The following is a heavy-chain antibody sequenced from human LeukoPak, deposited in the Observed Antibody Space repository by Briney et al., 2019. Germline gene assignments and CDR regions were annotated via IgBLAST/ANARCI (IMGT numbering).Heavy chain of an antibody. J-gene: IGHJ3*02. Sequence: GGSLRLSCAASGFIFTSYGMHWVRQAPGKGLEWVSFIRYDGSDIDYADSAKGRFTIPRDNSKNTLYLQMNSVRVEDTAVYYCVRDPSGMDAFDIWGQGTVVTVSS. CDR3: VRDPSGMDAFDI. V-gene: IGHV3-30*02. D-gene: IGHD6-13*01. CDR1: GFIFTSYG. CDR2: IRYDGSDI.